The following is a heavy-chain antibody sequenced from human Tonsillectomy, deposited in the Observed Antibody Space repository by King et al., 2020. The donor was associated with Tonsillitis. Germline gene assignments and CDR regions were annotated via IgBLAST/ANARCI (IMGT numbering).Heavy chain of an antibody. CDR2: ISSSSSYI. J-gene: IGHJ3*02. CDR3: ARATHDSSGYSSQGVAFDI. V-gene: IGHV3-21*01. Sequence: VQLVESGGGLVKPGGSLGLSCAASGFTFSSYSMNWVRQAPGKGLEWVSSISSSSSYIYYADSVKGRFTISRDNAKNSLYLQMNSLRAEDTAVYYCARATHDSSGYSSQGVAFDIWGQGTMVTVSS. CDR1: GFTFSSYS. D-gene: IGHD3-22*01.